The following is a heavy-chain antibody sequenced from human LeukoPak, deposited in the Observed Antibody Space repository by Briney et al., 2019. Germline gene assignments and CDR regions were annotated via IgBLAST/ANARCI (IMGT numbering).Heavy chain of an antibody. D-gene: IGHD4-23*01. J-gene: IGHJ4*02. CDR2: IASDGSST. Sequence: GGSLRLSCAASGFTFSHSWMSWVRQAPGKGLVWVSRIASDGSSTTYADSVKGRFSISRDNAKNTLYLQMNSLRVEDTAVYYCARGRPHGNDYWGQGTLATVSS. CDR3: ARGRPHGNDY. CDR1: GFTFSHSW. V-gene: IGHV3-74*01.